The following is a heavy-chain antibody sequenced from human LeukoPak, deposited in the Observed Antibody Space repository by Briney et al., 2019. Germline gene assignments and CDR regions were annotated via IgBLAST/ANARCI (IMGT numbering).Heavy chain of an antibody. CDR1: GGSFSGYY. J-gene: IGHJ4*02. D-gene: IGHD1-1*01. V-gene: IGHV4-34*01. CDR3: ARGPNWNDFGY. CDR2: INHSGST. Sequence: SETLSLTCAVYGGSFSGYYWSWIRQPPGKGLEWIGEINHSGSTTYNPSLKSRVTMSIDTSKSQFSLKLSSVTAADTAVYFCARGPNWNDFGYWGQGTLVTVSS.